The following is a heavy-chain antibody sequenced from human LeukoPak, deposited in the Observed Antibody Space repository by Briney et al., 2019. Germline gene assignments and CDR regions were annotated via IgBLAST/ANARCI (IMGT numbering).Heavy chain of an antibody. CDR2: FSGSGGST. V-gene: IGHV3-23*01. J-gene: IGHJ4*02. CDR3: AKPRSAESPFDY. CDR1: GFTFSSYA. Sequence: GGSLRLTCAASGFTFSSYAMSWVRQAPGKGLEWVSGFSGSGGSTYYADPVQGRFTISRDNSKNTRYLQMNSLRAEDTAVYYCAKPRSAESPFDYWGQGTLVTVSS. D-gene: IGHD3-3*01.